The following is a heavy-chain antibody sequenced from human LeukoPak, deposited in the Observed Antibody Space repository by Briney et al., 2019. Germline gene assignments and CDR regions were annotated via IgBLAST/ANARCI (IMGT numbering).Heavy chain of an antibody. D-gene: IGHD4/OR15-4a*01. CDR3: ARADYGGNPTHY. CDR1: GFTFSSYS. CDR2: ISSSSSYI. Sequence: GGSLRLSCAASGFTFSSYSMNWVRQAPGKGLEWVSSISSSSSYIYYADSVKGRFTISRDNAKNSLYLQMNSLRAEDTAVYYCARADYGGNPTHYWGQGTLVTVSS. J-gene: IGHJ4*02. V-gene: IGHV3-21*01.